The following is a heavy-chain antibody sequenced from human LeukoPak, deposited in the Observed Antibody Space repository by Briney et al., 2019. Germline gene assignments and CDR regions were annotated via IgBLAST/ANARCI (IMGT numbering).Heavy chain of an antibody. CDR2: IYSGGST. J-gene: IGHJ4*02. CDR1: GFTVSSNY. D-gene: IGHD4/OR15-4a*01. V-gene: IGHV3-53*01. Sequence: GGSLRLSCAASGFTVSSNYMIWVRQAPGKGLEWVSVIYSGGSTYYADTVKGRFTIYRDNSKNALYLQMNSLRAEDTAVYYCARDRPHYGDDYWGQGTLLTVSS. CDR3: ARDRPHYGDDY.